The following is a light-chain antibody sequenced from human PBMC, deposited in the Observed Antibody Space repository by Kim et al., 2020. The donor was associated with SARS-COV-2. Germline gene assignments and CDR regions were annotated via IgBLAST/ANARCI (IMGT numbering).Light chain of an antibody. Sequence: QSALNQPRSVSGSTGQSVTISCTGTNSDVGGYNFVSWFQQYPGKVPKLIISDVTERPSGVPDRFSGSKSGNTASLTISGLQAEDEADYYCCSYAGSSSYVFGTGTKVTVL. CDR2: DVT. CDR1: NSDVGGYNF. V-gene: IGLV2-11*01. J-gene: IGLJ1*01. CDR3: CSYAGSSSYV.